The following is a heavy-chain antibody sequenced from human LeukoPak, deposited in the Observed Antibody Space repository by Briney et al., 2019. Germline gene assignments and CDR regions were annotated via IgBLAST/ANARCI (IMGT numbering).Heavy chain of an antibody. V-gene: IGHV3-23*01. Sequence: GGSLRLSCAASGFSFSSYAMSWVRQAPGKGLEWVSSISGSGGSTYYADSVEGRFTISRDHSKNTLYLQMNSLRAEDTAVYYCAKDIVVVTSGSNAFDIWGQGTTVTVSS. D-gene: IGHD2-21*02. J-gene: IGHJ3*02. CDR1: GFSFSSYA. CDR3: AKDIVVVTSGSNAFDI. CDR2: ISGSGGST.